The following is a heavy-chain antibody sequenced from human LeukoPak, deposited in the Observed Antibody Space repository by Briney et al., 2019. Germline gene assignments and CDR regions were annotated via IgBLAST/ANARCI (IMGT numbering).Heavy chain of an antibody. Sequence: ASVKVSCKAPGYTFTSFNLHWVRQAPGQGLEWMGIINPSGAGTSYAQKFEGRVTMTRDMSTSTVYMELGSLRSEDTAVYYCARDLGAPELTGGYIGYYYYYYMDVWGKGTTVTVSS. V-gene: IGHV1-46*01. J-gene: IGHJ6*03. CDR2: INPSGAGT. CDR1: GYTFTSFN. CDR3: ARDLGAPELTGGYIGYYYYYYMDV. D-gene: IGHD3-22*01.